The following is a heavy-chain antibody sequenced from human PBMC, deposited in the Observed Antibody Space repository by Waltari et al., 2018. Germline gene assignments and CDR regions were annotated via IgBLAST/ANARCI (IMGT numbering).Heavy chain of an antibody. V-gene: IGHV3-30*18. J-gene: IGHJ4*02. D-gene: IGHD2-21*02. CDR2: ISYDGNEQ. CDR3: AKEQGGHSEIDY. CDR1: GFTFSRYG. Sequence: QVQLVESGGGVVQPGGSLRLSCAASGFTFSRYGMHWVRQAQGKGLEWVAVISYDGNEQYYAYSVKGRFTISRDFSTNTVYLQMNSLRREDTAVYYCAKEQGGHSEIDYWGQGTLVTVSS.